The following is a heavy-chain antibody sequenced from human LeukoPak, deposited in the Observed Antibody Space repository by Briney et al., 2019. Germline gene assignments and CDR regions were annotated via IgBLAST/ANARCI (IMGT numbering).Heavy chain of an antibody. CDR3: ATFYGSGSRYFAY. CDR1: GYSISRGYY. J-gene: IGHJ4*02. V-gene: IGHV4-38-2*01. CDR2: ISHSAIT. D-gene: IGHD3-10*01. Sequence: SETLSLTCAVSGYSISRGYYWGWIRQPPRKGLEWIGSISHSAITYHNPSLKSRVTISIDTSKNQFSLKLSSVTAADTAVYYCATFYGSGSRYFAYWGQGALVTVSS.